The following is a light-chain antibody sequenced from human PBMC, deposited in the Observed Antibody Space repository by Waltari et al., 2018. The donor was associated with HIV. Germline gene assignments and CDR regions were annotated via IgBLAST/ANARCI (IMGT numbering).Light chain of an antibody. Sequence: DIQMTQSPSSLSASVGDRVTITCRASQNIDNWLAWYQHKPGRGPKVLIFKTATLETGVPPRFSGSSSGTECALTITSLQPYDVATYYCHQYNSYPLTFGGGAKVEIK. CDR2: KTA. J-gene: IGKJ4*01. CDR1: QNIDNW. CDR3: HQYNSYPLT. V-gene: IGKV1-5*03.